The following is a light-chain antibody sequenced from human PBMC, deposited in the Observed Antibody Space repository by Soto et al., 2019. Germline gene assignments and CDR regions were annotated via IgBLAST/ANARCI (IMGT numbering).Light chain of an antibody. CDR2: TGS. CDR3: QQANSFHLT. J-gene: IGKJ4*01. V-gene: IGKV1-12*01. Sequence: DLQMTQSPSSVSASVGDRVRITCRARQGISSWLAWYQQKPGRAPKLLIYTGSSLQSGVPSRFSGTGSGTDFTLTISRPQPEDVATYYCQQANSFHLTFGGGTKVDIK. CDR1: QGISSW.